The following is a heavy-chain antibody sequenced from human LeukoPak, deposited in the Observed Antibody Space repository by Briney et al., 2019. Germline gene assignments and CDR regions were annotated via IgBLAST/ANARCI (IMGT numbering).Heavy chain of an antibody. J-gene: IGHJ4*02. V-gene: IGHV3-53*01. CDR1: GFTVSSNY. D-gene: IGHD6-19*01. Sequence: GGSLRLSCAASGFTVSSNYMSWVRQAPGKGLEWVSVIYSGGSTYYADSVKGRFTISRDNSKNTLYLQMNSLRAEDTAVYYCARFSVKSIAVAEDYWGQGTLVTVSS. CDR3: ARFSVKSIAVAEDY. CDR2: IYSGGST.